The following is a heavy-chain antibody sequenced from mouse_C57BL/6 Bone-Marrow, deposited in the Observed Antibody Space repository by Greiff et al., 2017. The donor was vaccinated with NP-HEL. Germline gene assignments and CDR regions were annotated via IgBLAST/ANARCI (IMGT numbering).Heavy chain of an antibody. V-gene: IGHV1-50*01. D-gene: IGHD1-1*01. Sequence: QVQLQQPGAELVKPGASVKLSCKASGYTFTSYWMQWVKQRPGQGLEWIGEIDPSDSYTNYNQKFKGKATLTVDTSSSTAYVQRSSLTSDDSAVYYCARESVYYYGSSFDYWGQGTTLTVSS. CDR3: ARESVYYYGSSFDY. CDR2: IDPSDSYT. J-gene: IGHJ2*01. CDR1: GYTFTSYW.